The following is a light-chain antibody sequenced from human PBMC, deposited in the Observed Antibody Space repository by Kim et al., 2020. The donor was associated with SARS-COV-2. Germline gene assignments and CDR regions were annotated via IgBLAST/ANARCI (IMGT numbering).Light chain of an antibody. CDR1: SLRSYY. J-gene: IGLJ1*01. Sequence: AVGKQVRIKCQGESLRSYYASWYQQKPGQAPVLVIYGKNNRPSGIPDRFSGSSSGNTASLTITGAQAEDEADYYCNSRDSSGNHLVFGTGTKVTVL. CDR2: GKN. CDR3: NSRDSSGNHLV. V-gene: IGLV3-19*01.